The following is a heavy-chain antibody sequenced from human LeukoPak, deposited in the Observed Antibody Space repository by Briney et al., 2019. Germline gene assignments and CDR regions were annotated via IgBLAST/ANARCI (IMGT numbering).Heavy chain of an antibody. V-gene: IGHV3-7*01. CDR3: AKDQGAAAGTQDDYYYYGMDV. CDR2: IKEDGSEK. CDR1: GFTFSNYW. J-gene: IGHJ6*02. D-gene: IGHD6-13*01. Sequence: PGGSLRLSCAASGFTFSNYWMSWVRQAPGKGLEWVASIKEDGSEKYYVDSLKGRFTISRDNAKNSLFLQMNSLRAEDTAVYYCAKDQGAAAGTQDDYYYYGMDVWGQGTTVTVSS.